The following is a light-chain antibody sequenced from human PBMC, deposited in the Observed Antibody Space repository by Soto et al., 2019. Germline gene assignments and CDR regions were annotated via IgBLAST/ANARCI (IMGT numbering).Light chain of an antibody. CDR3: AAWDDSLNGPV. Sequence: QSVPTQPPSASGTPGQRVTISCSGSSSNIGSEAVNWYQQLPGTAPKLLIYGNNQRPSGVPDRFSGSKSGTSASLAISGLQSEDEADYYCAAWDDSLNGPVFGGGTKVTVL. CDR2: GNN. J-gene: IGLJ3*02. V-gene: IGLV1-44*01. CDR1: SSNIGSEA.